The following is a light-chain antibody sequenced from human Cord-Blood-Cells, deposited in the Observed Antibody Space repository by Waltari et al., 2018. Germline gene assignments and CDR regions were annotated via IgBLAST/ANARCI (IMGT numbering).Light chain of an antibody. Sequence: SSELTQDPAVSVPLGQTVRITCQGDRLRSYYASWYQQKPGQAPVLFIYCKNNRPAGIPDLFSDSSSGNTTALTITGAQAEDEADYYCNSRDSSGNHWVFCGGTKLTVL. CDR2: CKN. CDR3: NSRDSSGNHWV. V-gene: IGLV3-19*01. J-gene: IGLJ3*02. CDR1: RLRSYY.